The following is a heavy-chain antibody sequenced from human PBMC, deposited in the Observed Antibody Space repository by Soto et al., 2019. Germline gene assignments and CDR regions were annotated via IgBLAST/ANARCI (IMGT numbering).Heavy chain of an antibody. CDR3: ARERDYRGCNYGMDV. Sequence: PSETLSLTCTVSGGSISSYYWSWIRQPPGKGLEWIGYIYYSGSTNYNPSLKSRVTISVDTSKNQFSLKLSSVTAADTAVYYCARERDYRGCNYGMDVWGQGTTVTVSS. D-gene: IGHD3-10*01. CDR1: GGSISSYY. J-gene: IGHJ6*02. V-gene: IGHV4-59*01. CDR2: IYYSGST.